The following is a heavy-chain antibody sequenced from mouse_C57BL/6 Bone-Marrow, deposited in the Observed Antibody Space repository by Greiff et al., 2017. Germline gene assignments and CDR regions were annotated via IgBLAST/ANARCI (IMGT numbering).Heavy chain of an antibody. J-gene: IGHJ4*01. V-gene: IGHV5-16*01. CDR3: ARVRYYGSRDYYSMDY. CDR1: GFTFSDYY. CDR2: INYDGSST. D-gene: IGHD1-1*01. Sequence: EVQLQESEGGLVQPGSSMKLSCTASGFTFSDYYMAWVRQVPEKGLEWVANINYDGSSTYYLDSLNSRFIISRDNAKNILYLQMSSLKSEDTATYSGARVRYYGSRDYYSMDYWGQGTSVTVSS.